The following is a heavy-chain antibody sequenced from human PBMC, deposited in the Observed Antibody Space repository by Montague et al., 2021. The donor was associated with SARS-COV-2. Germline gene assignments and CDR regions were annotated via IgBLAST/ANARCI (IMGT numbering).Heavy chain of an antibody. J-gene: IGHJ4*02. V-gene: IGHV4-31*03. CDR1: GGSISSGGYY. D-gene: IGHD5-18*01. CDR3: ARARIQLWAVKEFDY. Sequence: TLSLTCTVSGGSISSGGYYWNWIRQHPGKGLEWIGYIYYSGNTYCNPSLKSRVTISVDTSKYQFSLKLSSVTAADTAVYYCARARIQLWAVKEFDYWGQGTLVTVSS. CDR2: IYYSGNT.